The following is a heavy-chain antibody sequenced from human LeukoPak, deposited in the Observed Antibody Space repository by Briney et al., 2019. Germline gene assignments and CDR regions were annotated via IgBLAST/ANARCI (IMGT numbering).Heavy chain of an antibody. CDR2: IYTSGST. CDR3: ARVARCTSCFDVDY. CDR1: GFTFSSYW. V-gene: IGHV4-4*07. D-gene: IGHD2-2*01. J-gene: IGHJ4*02. Sequence: PGGSLRLSCAASGFTFSSYWMSWIRQPAGKGLEWIGRIYTSGSTNYNPSLKSRVTMSVDTSKNQFSLKLSSVTAADTAVYYCARVARCTSCFDVDYWGQGTLVTVSS.